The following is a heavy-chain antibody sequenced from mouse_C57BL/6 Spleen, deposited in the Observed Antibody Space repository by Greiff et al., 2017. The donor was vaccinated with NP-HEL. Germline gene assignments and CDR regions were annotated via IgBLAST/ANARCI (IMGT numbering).Heavy chain of an antibody. CDR1: GYTFTSYW. V-gene: IGHV1-64*01. CDR2: IHPNSGST. D-gene: IGHD2-2*01. CDR3: ARENYGYDESYAMDY. Sequence: QVQLQQPGAELVKPGASVKLSCKASGYTFTSYWMHWVKQRPGQGLEWIGMIHPNSGSTNYNEKFKSKATLTVDKSSSTAYMQLSSLTSEDSAVYYCARENYGYDESYAMDYWGQGTSVTVSS. J-gene: IGHJ4*01.